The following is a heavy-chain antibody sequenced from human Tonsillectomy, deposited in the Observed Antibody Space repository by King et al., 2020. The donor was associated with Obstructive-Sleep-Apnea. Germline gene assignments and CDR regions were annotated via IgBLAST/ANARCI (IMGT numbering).Heavy chain of an antibody. Sequence: VQLQESGPGLVKPSETLSLTCTVSGGSISSYYWSWIRQPPGKGLDWIGYIYYSGSTTYNPSLKSRVTISVDTSKNQFSLKLSSVTAADTAVYYCARHYGSSSRGGWFDPWGQGTLVTVSS. CDR2: IYYSGST. J-gene: IGHJ5*02. D-gene: IGHD6-13*01. V-gene: IGHV4-59*08. CDR3: ARHYGSSSRGGWFDP. CDR1: GGSISSYY.